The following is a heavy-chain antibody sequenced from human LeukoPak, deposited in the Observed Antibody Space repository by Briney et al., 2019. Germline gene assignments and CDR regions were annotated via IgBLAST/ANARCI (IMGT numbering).Heavy chain of an antibody. J-gene: IGHJ4*02. V-gene: IGHV4-34*01. Sequence: SETLSLTCAVYGGSFSGYYWSWIRQPPGKGLEWIGEINHSGSTNYNPSLESRVTISVDTSKNQFSLNLSSVTAADTAVYYCARGRPVFDYWGQGTLVTVSS. CDR2: INHSGST. CDR3: ARGRPVFDY. CDR1: GGSFSGYY.